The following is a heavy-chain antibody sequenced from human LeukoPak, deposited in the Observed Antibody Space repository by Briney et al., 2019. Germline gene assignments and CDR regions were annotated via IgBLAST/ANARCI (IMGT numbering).Heavy chain of an antibody. Sequence: GGSLRLSCVASGFTFSSYGMHWVRQAPGKALEWVAVIWSDGSHKYYADSVKGRFIISRDNSKNTLYLQMSSLRAEDTAVYYCARDPAPPGSSSWYFGYWGQGTLVAVSS. CDR3: ARDPAPPGSSSWYFGY. V-gene: IGHV3-33*01. D-gene: IGHD6-13*01. J-gene: IGHJ4*02. CDR2: IWSDGSHK. CDR1: GFTFSSYG.